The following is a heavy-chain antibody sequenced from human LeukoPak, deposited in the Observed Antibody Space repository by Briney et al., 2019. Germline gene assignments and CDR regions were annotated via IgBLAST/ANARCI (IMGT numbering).Heavy chain of an antibody. D-gene: IGHD3-22*01. CDR2: KWYDGSNK. V-gene: IGHV3-33*01. CDR3: AGTSEATYYSLSSGHYLGAFDI. J-gene: IGHJ3*02. CDR1: GFAFSNYV. Sequence: PGRSLRLSCAASGFAFSNYVMHWVRQTPGKGLEWVAVKWYDGSNKYYADSVKGRFTISRDNSKNTLYLQMNSLRAEDTAVFYCAGTSEATYYSLSSGHYLGAFDIWGQGTMVTVSS.